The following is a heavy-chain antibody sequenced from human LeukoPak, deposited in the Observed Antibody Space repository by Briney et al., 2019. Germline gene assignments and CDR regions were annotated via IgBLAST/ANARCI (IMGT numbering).Heavy chain of an antibody. D-gene: IGHD3-16*01. J-gene: IGHJ5*02. V-gene: IGHV3-74*01. Sequence: GGSLRLSCAATGFTFSSYWRHGVRQGPGKGLVWVSRISTDGSSTDYADSVKGRFTISRENAKNTLYLQMNSLRAEDTAVYYCARTRTLPIAGGFDTWGQGSLVTVSS. CDR3: ARTRTLPIAGGFDT. CDR2: ISTDGSST. CDR1: GFTFSSYW.